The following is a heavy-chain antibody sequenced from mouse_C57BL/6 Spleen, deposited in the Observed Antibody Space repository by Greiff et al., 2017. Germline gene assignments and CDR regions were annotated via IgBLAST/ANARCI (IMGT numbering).Heavy chain of an antibody. CDR3: ARDYSNYRAMDY. CDR2: IYPRSGNT. J-gene: IGHJ4*01. CDR1: GYTFTSYG. D-gene: IGHD2-5*01. V-gene: IGHV1-81*01. Sequence: QVQLQQSGAELARPGASVKLSCKASGYTFTSYGISWVKQRTGQGLEWIGEIYPRSGNTYYNEKFKGKATLTADKSSSTAYMELRSLTSEVSAVYFCARDYSNYRAMDYWGQGTSVTVSS.